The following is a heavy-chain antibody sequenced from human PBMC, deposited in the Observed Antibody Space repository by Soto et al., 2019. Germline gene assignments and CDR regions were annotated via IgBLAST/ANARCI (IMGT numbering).Heavy chain of an antibody. CDR3: ARDSPYDYDSSGYYRYFDY. CDR1: GGSVSSGSYY. J-gene: IGHJ4*02. Sequence: SETLSLTCTVSGGSVSSGSYYWSWIRQPPGKGLEWIGYIYYSGSTNYNPSLKSRVTISVDTSKNQFSLKLSSVTAADTAVYYCARDSPYDYDSSGYYRYFDYWGQGTLVTVSS. V-gene: IGHV4-61*01. D-gene: IGHD3-22*01. CDR2: IYYSGST.